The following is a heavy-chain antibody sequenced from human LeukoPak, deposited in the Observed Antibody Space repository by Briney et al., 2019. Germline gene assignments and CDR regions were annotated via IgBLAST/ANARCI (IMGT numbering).Heavy chain of an antibody. Sequence: GGSLRLSCAASGFTFDDYGMTWVRHVPGKRLEWVSSIDWNGGSTGHAGSVRGRFTISRDNAKNSLYLQMSSLRPEDTALYYCARDLATRGSYSVDYWGQGTLITVSS. V-gene: IGHV3-20*04. J-gene: IGHJ4*02. CDR2: IDWNGGST. D-gene: IGHD3-10*01. CDR1: GFTFDDYG. CDR3: ARDLATRGSYSVDY.